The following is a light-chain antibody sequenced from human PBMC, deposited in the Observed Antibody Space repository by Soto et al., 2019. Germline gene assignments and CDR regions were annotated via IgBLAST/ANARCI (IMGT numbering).Light chain of an antibody. V-gene: IGKV2-28*01. CDR1: QSLLHNNGYNY. CDR3: MQALQSPLT. J-gene: IGKJ3*01. CDR2: LGS. Sequence: DIVMTQSPLSLPVTPGEPASISCRSSQSLLHNNGYNYLDWYLQKPGQSPQLLIYLGSNRASGVHDRFSGSGSGTDFTLKISRVEAEDVGVYYCMQALQSPLTFGPGTKVDIK.